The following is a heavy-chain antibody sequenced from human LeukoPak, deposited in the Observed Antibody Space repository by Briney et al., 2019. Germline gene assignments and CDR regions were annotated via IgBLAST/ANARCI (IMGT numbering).Heavy chain of an antibody. J-gene: IGHJ4*02. CDR1: GFTFSRYW. CDR2: IKQDGSEK. V-gene: IGHV3-7*01. D-gene: IGHD2-15*01. CDR3: ARERSVVEELGFDY. Sequence: PGGSVRLSCAASGFTFSRYWMSWVRQAPGKGLEWVANIKQDGSEKYYVDSVKGRFTISRDSAKNSLYLQMNSLRAEDTAVYYCARERSVVEELGFDYWGQGTLVAVSS.